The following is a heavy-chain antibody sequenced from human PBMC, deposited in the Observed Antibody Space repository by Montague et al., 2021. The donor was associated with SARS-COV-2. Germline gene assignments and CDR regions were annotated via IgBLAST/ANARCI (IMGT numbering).Heavy chain of an antibody. CDR1: SGSFSGHS. V-gene: IGHV4-34*01. CDR2: INHSGGT. D-gene: IGHD3-22*01. J-gene: IGHJ4*02. Sequence: SETLSLTCAVYSGSFSGHSWTWIRQPPGKGLEWIGEINHSGGTNYNPSLKSRVTISVDTSKNQFSLKLSSLTAADTAVYYCARGLTDVTVILVFVGASLYFDSWGQGALVTVSS. CDR3: ARGLTDVTVILVFVGASLYFDS.